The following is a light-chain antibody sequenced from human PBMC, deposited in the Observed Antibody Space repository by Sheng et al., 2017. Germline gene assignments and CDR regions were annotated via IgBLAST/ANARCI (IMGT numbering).Light chain of an antibody. CDR2: GAS. CDR1: QPINNY. CDR3: QQTYSTLWT. Sequence: DIQMTQSPSSLSASVGDTVTITCRASQPINNYLNWCQQKPGETPKFLIYGASSLQSGVPARFSGNGSGTDFTLTITSLQPEDFATYYCQQTYSTLWTFGQGTKVEI. J-gene: IGKJ1*01. V-gene: IGKV1-39*01.